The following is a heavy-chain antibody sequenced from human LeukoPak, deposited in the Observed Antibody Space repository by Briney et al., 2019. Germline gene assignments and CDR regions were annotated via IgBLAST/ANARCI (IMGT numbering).Heavy chain of an antibody. CDR1: GYTFTSYN. V-gene: IGHV1-8*01. CDR2: MNPNSGNT. D-gene: IGHD3-22*01. J-gene: IGHJ4*02. Sequence: ASVKVSCTAFGYTFTSYNINWVRQATGQGLEWMGWMNPNSGNTGYAQRFQGRVTMTRNTAISTAYMELSGLRAEDTAVYYCVSGGYYRDYWGQGTLVTVSS. CDR3: VSGGYYRDY.